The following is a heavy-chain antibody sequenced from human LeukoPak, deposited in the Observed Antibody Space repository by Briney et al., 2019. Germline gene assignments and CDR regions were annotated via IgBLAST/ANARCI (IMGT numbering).Heavy chain of an antibody. J-gene: IGHJ4*02. CDR2: IYSGGST. Sequence: PGGSLRLSCAASGFTFSSYAMDWVRQAPGEGLEWVSVIYSGGSTYYADSVKGRFTISRDNSKNTLYLQMNSLRAEDTAVYYCARVDYGDYGFDYWGQGTLVTVSS. CDR1: GFTFSSYA. V-gene: IGHV3-66*01. D-gene: IGHD4-17*01. CDR3: ARVDYGDYGFDY.